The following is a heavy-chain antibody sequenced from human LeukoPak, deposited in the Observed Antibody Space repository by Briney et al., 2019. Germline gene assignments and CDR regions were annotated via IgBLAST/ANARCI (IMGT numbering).Heavy chain of an antibody. Sequence: ASVKVSCKASGYTFTSYGISWVRQAPGQGLEWMGRISAYNGNTNYAQKLQGRVTMTTDTSTSTAHMELRSLRSDDTAVYYCARDGGSGWSINYYYGMDVWGQGTTVTVSS. CDR1: GYTFTSYG. V-gene: IGHV1-18*01. J-gene: IGHJ6*02. CDR3: ARDGGSGWSINYYYGMDV. D-gene: IGHD6-19*01. CDR2: ISAYNGNT.